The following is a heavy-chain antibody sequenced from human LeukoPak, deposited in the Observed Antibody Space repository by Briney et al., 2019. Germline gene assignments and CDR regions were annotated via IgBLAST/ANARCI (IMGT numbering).Heavy chain of an antibody. CDR1: GFTFGDYA. CDR2: ISYDGSNK. Sequence: PGRSLRLSCTASGFTFGDYAMNWVRQAPGKGLEWVAVISYDGSNKCYADSVKGRFTISRDNSKNTLYLQMNSLRAEDTAVYYCARDRVVVAAQGLDYWGQGTLVTVSS. J-gene: IGHJ4*02. D-gene: IGHD2-15*01. CDR3: ARDRVVVAAQGLDY. V-gene: IGHV3-30*04.